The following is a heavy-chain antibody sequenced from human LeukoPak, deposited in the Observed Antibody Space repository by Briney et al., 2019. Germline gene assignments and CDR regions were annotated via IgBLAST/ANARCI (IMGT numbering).Heavy chain of an antibody. V-gene: IGHV3-74*01. J-gene: IGHJ4*02. CDR2: INSDGSST. CDR3: ATPRGSGSYLAFDY. CDR1: GFTFSSHW. D-gene: IGHD1-26*01. Sequence: PGGSLRLSCAASGFTFSSHWMHWVRQAPGKGLVWVSRINSDGSSTSYADSVKGRFTISRDNAKNTLYLQMNSLRAEDTAVYYCATPRGSGSYLAFDYWGQGTLVTVSS.